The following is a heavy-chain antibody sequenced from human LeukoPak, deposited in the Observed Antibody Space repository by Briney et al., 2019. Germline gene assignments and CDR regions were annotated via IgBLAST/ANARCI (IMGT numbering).Heavy chain of an antibody. CDR3: TTDFPDYSNVY. CDR1: GFIFSRYG. J-gene: IGHJ4*02. CDR2: IKSKTDGGTT. Sequence: GGSLRLSCAASGFIFSRYGMSWVRQAPGKRLEWVGRIKSKTDGGTTDYAAPVKGRFTISRDDSKNTLYLQMNSLKTEDTAVYYCTTDFPDYSNVYWGQGTLVTVSS. V-gene: IGHV3-15*01. D-gene: IGHD4-11*01.